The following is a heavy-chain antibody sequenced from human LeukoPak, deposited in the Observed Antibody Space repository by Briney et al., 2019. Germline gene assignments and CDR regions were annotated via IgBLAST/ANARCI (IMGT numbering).Heavy chain of an antibody. CDR2: IKSDGSST. CDR1: GSTFSSYW. Sequence: PGGSLRLSCVASGSTFSSYWMHWVRQAPGKGLVWVSRIKSDGSSTTYADSVKGRFTISRDNAKNTLYLQMNSLRAEDTAVYYCARALSPVQADNWGQGTLVTVSA. J-gene: IGHJ4*02. CDR3: ARALSPVQADN. V-gene: IGHV3-74*01.